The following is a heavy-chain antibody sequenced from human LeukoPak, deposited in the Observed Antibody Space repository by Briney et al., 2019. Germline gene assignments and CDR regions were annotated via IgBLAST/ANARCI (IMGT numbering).Heavy chain of an antibody. CDR2: IFYSGST. CDR3: ASHSYYFHY. V-gene: IGHV4-39*01. CDR1: RASISSSTSY. J-gene: IGHJ4*02. D-gene: IGHD6-6*01. Sequence: LGTLCLSRPVSRASISSSTSYWGRLRPPPGKRLEWTGSIFYSGSTYDNPSLRGRVTISVDTFKNKFSLKLRSVTAAAPAVYFCASHSYYFHYWAQSTLVTVSS.